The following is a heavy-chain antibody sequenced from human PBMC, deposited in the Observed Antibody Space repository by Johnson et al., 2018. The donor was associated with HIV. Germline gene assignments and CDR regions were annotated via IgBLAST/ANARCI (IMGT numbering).Heavy chain of an antibody. CDR3: AKSVVVVLVGNNDDAFDM. J-gene: IGHJ3*02. Sequence: QMMLVESGGGVVQPGRSLRLSCAASGLTFNRYGMHWVRQAPGKGLEWVAFISHDESIVYYVDSVKDRFTISRDNPWNTLYLQMNNLTSEDTAVYYCAKSVVVVLVGNNDDAFDMWGQGTMVTVSS. CDR2: ISHDESIV. D-gene: IGHD2-21*01. V-gene: IGHV3-30*18. CDR1: GLTFNRYG.